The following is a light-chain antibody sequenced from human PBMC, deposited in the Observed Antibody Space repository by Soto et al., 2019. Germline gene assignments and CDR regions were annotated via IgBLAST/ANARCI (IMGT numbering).Light chain of an antibody. Sequence: EIVLTQSPGTLSLSPGERATLSCRASQSVSSSYLAWYQQKPGQAPRQLISGASSRATGIPDRFSGSGSGTDFTLTITRLEPEDFAVYYCHHYRTSFGGGTRVEIK. CDR1: QSVSSSY. CDR3: HHYRTS. V-gene: IGKV3-20*01. CDR2: GAS. J-gene: IGKJ4*01.